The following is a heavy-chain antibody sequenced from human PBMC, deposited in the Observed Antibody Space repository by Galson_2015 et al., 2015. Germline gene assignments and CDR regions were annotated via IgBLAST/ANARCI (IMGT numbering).Heavy chain of an antibody. CDR2: ISYDGSNK. J-gene: IGHJ3*02. CDR1: GFTFSSYA. D-gene: IGHD5-24*01. CDR3: ARMMSTVNAFDI. V-gene: IGHV3-30*01. Sequence: SLRLSCAASGFTFSSYAMHWVRQAPGKGLEWVAVISYDGSNKYYADSVKGRFTIFRDNSKITLYLQMNSLRAEDTAVYYCARMMSTVNAFDIWGQGTMVTVSS.